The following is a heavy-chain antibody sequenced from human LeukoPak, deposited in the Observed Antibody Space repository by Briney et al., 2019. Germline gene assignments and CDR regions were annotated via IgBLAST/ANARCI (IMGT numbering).Heavy chain of an antibody. CDR1: AFTVSSKY. D-gene: IGHD3-10*01. Sequence: GGSLRLSCAASAFTVSSKYMSWVRQTPGKGLQWVALIYSSGDAYTPDSVKGRFTISRDDSENTLYLQIDSLRAEDTAVYYCSTGYDFGSVGYGFLYYWGQGTLVTVSS. CDR2: IYSSGDA. CDR3: STGYDFGSVGYGFLYY. V-gene: IGHV3-53*01. J-gene: IGHJ4*02.